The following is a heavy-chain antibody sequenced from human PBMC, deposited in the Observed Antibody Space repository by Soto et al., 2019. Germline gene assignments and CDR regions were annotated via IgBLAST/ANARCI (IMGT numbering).Heavy chain of an antibody. D-gene: IGHD3-22*01. V-gene: IGHV3-30-3*01. CDR1: GFTFSSYA. CDR2: ISYDGSNK. CDR3: AKDTYYHDSSGYYVFDY. J-gene: IGHJ4*02. Sequence: GGSLRLSCAASGFTFSSYAFHWVRQAPGKGLQWVAVISYDGSNKYYVDSMKGRLTISRDNSKNTLDLQMNSLRAEDTAVYYCAKDTYYHDSSGYYVFDYWGPGTLVTVSS.